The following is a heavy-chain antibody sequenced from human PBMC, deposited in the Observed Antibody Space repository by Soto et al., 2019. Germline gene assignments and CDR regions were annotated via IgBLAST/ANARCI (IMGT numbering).Heavy chain of an antibody. V-gene: IGHV1-3*01. J-gene: IGHJ6*02. CDR1: GYTFTSYA. D-gene: IGHD1-26*01. CDR3: ARVKWELLPDYYYYGMDV. Sequence: ASVKVSCKASGYTFTSYAMHWVRQAPGQRLEWMGWINAGNGNTKYSQKFQGRVTITRDTSASTAYMELSSLRSEDTAVYYCARVKWELLPDYYYYGMDVWSQGTTVTVSS. CDR2: INAGNGNT.